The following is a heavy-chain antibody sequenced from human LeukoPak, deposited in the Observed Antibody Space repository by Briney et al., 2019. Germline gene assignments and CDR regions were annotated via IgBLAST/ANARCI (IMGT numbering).Heavy chain of an antibody. J-gene: IGHJ2*01. V-gene: IGHV3-23*01. Sequence: GGSLRLSCAASGFTFSSHAMSWVRQAPGKGLEWVSAINGSGSSTYYADSVKGRVSIFRDNSKNTLYLQMNSLRVEDTALYYCARDFWDDFEYFDLWGRGTLVTVSS. CDR3: ARDFWDDFEYFDL. D-gene: IGHD3-3*01. CDR2: INGSGSST. CDR1: GFTFSSHA.